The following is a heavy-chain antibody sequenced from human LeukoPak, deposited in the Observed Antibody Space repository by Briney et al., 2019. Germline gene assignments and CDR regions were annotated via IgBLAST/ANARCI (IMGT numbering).Heavy chain of an antibody. Sequence: PGGSLRLSCAASGFTFSSYAMHWVRQAPGKGLEWVSSISSSSSYIYYADSVKGRFTISRDNAKNSLYLQMNSLRAEDTAVYYCARDTPTYDNWFDPWGQGTPVTVSS. CDR1: GFTFSSYA. CDR2: ISSSSSYI. D-gene: IGHD2-21*01. V-gene: IGHV3-21*01. J-gene: IGHJ5*02. CDR3: ARDTPTYDNWFDP.